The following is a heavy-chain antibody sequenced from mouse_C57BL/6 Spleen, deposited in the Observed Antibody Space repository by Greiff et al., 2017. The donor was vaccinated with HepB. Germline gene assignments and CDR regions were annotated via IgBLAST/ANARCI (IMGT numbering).Heavy chain of an antibody. CDR1: GFTFSDYG. V-gene: IGHV5-17*01. Sequence: EVQGVESGGGLVKPGGSLKLSCAASGFTFSDYGMHWVRQAPEKGLEWVAYISSGSSTIYYADTVKGRFTISRDNAKNTLFLQMTSLRSEDTAMYYCTNNYGSSLSYWYFDVWGTGTTVTVSS. CDR3: TNNYGSSLSYWYFDV. CDR2: ISSGSSTI. D-gene: IGHD1-1*01. J-gene: IGHJ1*03.